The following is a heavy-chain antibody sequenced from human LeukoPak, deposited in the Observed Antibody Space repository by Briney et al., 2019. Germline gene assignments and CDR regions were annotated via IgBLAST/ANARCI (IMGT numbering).Heavy chain of an antibody. CDR1: GFTFGDYA. Sequence: GGSLRLSCTASGFTFGDYAMSWFRQAPGKGLEWVGFIRSKAYGGTTEYAAPVKGRFTISRDDSKSIAYLQMNSLKTEDTAVYYCTKCSSGWLDAFDIWGQGTMVTVSS. J-gene: IGHJ3*02. V-gene: IGHV3-49*03. CDR3: TKCSSGWLDAFDI. D-gene: IGHD6-19*01. CDR2: IRSKAYGGTT.